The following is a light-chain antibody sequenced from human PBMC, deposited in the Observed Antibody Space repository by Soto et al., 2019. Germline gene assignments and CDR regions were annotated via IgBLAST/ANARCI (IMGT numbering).Light chain of an antibody. CDR2: DTS. V-gene: IGKV3-11*01. J-gene: IGKJ5*01. Sequence: PGARATLSCRASQSVGSFLAWYQQKPGQAPRLLIYDTSIRATGIPARFSGSGSGTDFTLTISSLEPEDFAGYSWQKRNSWPPYLNFCQGTLLEI. CDR1: QSVGSF. CDR3: QKRNSWPPYLN.